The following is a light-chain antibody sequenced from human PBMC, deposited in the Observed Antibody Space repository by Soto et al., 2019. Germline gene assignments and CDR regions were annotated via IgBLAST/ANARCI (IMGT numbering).Light chain of an antibody. CDR2: KAS. CDR1: QSISTW. J-gene: IGKJ5*01. Sequence: DIQMTQSPSTLSASVGDRVTITCRASQSISTWLAWYQEEPGKAPKLLIHKASSLQSGVPSRFSGSGSGTDFTLTISSLHPDDFATYYCQQYITYSTFGQGTRLEIK. V-gene: IGKV1-5*03. CDR3: QQYITYST.